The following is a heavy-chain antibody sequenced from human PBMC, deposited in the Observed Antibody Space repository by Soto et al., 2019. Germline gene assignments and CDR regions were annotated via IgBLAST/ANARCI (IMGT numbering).Heavy chain of an antibody. V-gene: IGHV4-39*01. J-gene: IGHJ6*02. CDR3: ARHLFSAGATHYYYYGMDV. D-gene: IGHD1-26*01. CDR1: GGSISSSSYY. Sequence: SETLSLTCTVSGGSISSSSYYWGWIRQPPGKGLEWIGSIYYSGSTYYNPSLKSRVTISVDTSKNQFSLKLSSVTAADTAVYYCARHLFSAGATHYYYYGMDVWGQGTTVTAP. CDR2: IYYSGST.